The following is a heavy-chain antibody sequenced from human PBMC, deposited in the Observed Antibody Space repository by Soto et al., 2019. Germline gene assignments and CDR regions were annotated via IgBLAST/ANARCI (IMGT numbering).Heavy chain of an antibody. CDR1: GFTFSSYW. V-gene: IGHV3-74*01. Sequence: PGGSLRLSCAASGFTFSSYWMHWVRQAPGKGLVWVSRINSDGSSTTYADSVKGRFTISRDNAKNTLYLQMNSLRAEDTAVYYCARGGPTFGGIIVIYWGQGTLVTVSS. CDR3: ARGGPTFGGIIVIY. J-gene: IGHJ4*02. D-gene: IGHD3-16*02. CDR2: INSDGSST.